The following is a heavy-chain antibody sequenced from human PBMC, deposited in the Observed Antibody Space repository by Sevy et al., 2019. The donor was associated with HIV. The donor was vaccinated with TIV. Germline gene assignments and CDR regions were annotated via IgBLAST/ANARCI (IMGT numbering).Heavy chain of an antibody. D-gene: IGHD4-17*01. Sequence: GGSLRLSCAASGFSFTSYEMNWVRQAPGKGLEWVSYISSGGITVSYSDSVRGRFTISRENARNLLYLQMNSLRAEDTAVYFCARDLPPSATTVPHFDYWGQGTPVTVSS. CDR2: ISSGGITV. CDR1: GFSFTSYE. CDR3: ARDLPPSATTVPHFDY. J-gene: IGHJ4*02. V-gene: IGHV3-48*03.